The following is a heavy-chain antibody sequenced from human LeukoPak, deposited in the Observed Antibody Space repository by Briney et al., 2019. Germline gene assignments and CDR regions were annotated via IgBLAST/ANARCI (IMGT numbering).Heavy chain of an antibody. V-gene: IGHV4-4*02. D-gene: IGHD5-12*01. CDR1: GGSISSSNW. J-gene: IGHJ4*02. CDR2: IYYSGST. CDR3: ARVDIVATIHFDY. Sequence: SETLSLTCAVSGGSISSSNWWSWVRQPPGKGLEWIGSIYYSGSTYYNPSLKSRVTISVDTSKNQFSLKLSSVTAADTAVYYCARVDIVATIHFDYWGQGTLVTVSS.